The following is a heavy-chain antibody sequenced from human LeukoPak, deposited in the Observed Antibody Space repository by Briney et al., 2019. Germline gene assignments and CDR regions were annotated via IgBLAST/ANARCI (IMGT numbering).Heavy chain of an antibody. Sequence: GGSLRLSCAASGFTFASYGMTWVRQAPGKGLEWVSAISGSGGSTYYADSVKGRFTISRDNSKNTLYLQMNSLRAEDTAVYYCAKDLTEDYDSSRSMDYWGQGTLVTVSS. J-gene: IGHJ4*02. CDR2: ISGSGGST. CDR3: AKDLTEDYDSSRSMDY. D-gene: IGHD3-22*01. CDR1: GFTFASYG. V-gene: IGHV3-23*01.